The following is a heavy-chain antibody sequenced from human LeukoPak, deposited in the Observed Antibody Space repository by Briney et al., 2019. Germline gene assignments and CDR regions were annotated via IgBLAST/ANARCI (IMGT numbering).Heavy chain of an antibody. CDR1: GDSVSSDSVA. Sequence: SQTLSLTCAISGDSVSSDSVAWNWIRQSPSRGLEWLGRTYYRSKWYNDYAVSVKTRITINPDTSKNQFSLQLNSVTPDDTAVYYCTRASETGQGDYWGRGTLVTVSS. V-gene: IGHV6-1*01. CDR3: TRASETGQGDY. J-gene: IGHJ4*02. CDR2: TYYRSKWYN.